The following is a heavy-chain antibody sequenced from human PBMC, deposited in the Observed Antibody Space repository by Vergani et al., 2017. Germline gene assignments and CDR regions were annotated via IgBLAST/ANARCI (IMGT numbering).Heavy chain of an antibody. Sequence: QVQLQESGPGLVKPSGTLSLTCAVSGGSISSSNWWTWVRQPPGKGLEWIGEIFHSGSTNYNPSLKSRFTISVDKSKNQFSLKLSSVTAADTAVYYCARGCSLSSGGSCYYSGGMDVWGQGTTVTVSS. CDR1: GGSISSSNW. J-gene: IGHJ6*02. CDR2: IFHSGST. D-gene: IGHD2-15*01. CDR3: ARGCSLSSGGSCYYSGGMDV. V-gene: IGHV4-4*02.